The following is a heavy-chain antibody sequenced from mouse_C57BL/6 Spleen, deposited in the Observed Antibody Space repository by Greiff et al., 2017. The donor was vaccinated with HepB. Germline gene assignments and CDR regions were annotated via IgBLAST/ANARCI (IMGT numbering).Heavy chain of an antibody. V-gene: IGHV1-55*01. CDR3: ARRVYDYAGAMDY. J-gene: IGHJ4*01. CDR2: IYPGSGST. Sequence: QVQLQQPGAELVKPGASVKMSCKASGYTFTSYWITWVKQRPGQGLEWIGDIYPGSGSTNYNEKFKSKATLTVDTSSSTAYMQLRSLTSEDSAVYYCARRVYDYAGAMDYWGQGTSVTGSS. D-gene: IGHD2-4*01. CDR1: GYTFTSYW.